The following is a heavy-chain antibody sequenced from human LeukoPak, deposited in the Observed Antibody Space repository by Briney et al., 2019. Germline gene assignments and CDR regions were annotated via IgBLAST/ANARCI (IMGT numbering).Heavy chain of an antibody. Sequence: PSETLPLTCAVSGGSISSSNWWSWVRQPPGKGLEWIGEIYHSGSTNYNPSLKSRVTISVDKSKNQFSLRLSSVTAADTAVYYCARGMGQWPYPEYFQHWGQGTLVTVSS. CDR1: GGSISSSNW. CDR3: ARGMGQWPYPEYFQH. D-gene: IGHD6-19*01. V-gene: IGHV4-4*02. J-gene: IGHJ1*01. CDR2: IYHSGST.